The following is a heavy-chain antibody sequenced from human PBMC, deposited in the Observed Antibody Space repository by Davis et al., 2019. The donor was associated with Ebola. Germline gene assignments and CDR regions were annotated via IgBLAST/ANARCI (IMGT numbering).Heavy chain of an antibody. CDR3: ARQGYSSGWYLDY. CDR2: IYYSGST. V-gene: IGHV4-59*08. Sequence: PSETLSLTCTVSGGSISSYYWRWIRQPPGKGLEWIGYIYYSGSTNYNPSLKSRVTISVDTSKNQFSLKLSSVTAADTAVYYCARQGYSSGWYLDYWGQGTLVTVSS. D-gene: IGHD6-19*01. CDR1: GGSISSYY. J-gene: IGHJ4*02.